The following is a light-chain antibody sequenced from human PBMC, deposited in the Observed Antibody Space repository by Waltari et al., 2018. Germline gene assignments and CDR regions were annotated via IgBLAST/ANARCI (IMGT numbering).Light chain of an antibody. Sequence: QSVLTQAPSASGTPGQRVIISCSGSSSNVGSNTVNWYQHLPGAAPRLLIYSNNQRPPGVPARFSGSKSGTSASLAISGLQSEDEADYYCAAWDDSLTGFFVFGTGTKVTVL. J-gene: IGLJ1*01. CDR3: AAWDDSLTGFFV. CDR2: SNN. CDR1: SSNVGSNT. V-gene: IGLV1-44*01.